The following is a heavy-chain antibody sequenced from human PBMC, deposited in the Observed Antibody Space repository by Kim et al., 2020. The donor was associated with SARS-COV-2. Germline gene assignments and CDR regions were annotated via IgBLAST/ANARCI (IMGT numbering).Heavy chain of an antibody. CDR3: ARLPHDSSGYVDC. CDR1: GGSISNSFNY. D-gene: IGHD3-22*01. J-gene: IGHJ4*02. CDR2: VYHSGST. V-gene: IGHV4-39*01. Sequence: SETLSLSCTVSGGSISNSFNYWGWIRQRPGKGLEWIGSVYHSGSTYDSPSLKSRVTVSVYTSKNQFSLKVTSVTAADTAVYFCARLPHDSSGYVDCWGQGILVTVSS.